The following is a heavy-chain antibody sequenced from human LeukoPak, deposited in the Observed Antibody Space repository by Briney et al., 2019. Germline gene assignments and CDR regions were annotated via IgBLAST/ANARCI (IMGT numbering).Heavy chain of an antibody. CDR1: GFTFRSYA. Sequence: GGSLRLSCAASGFTFRSYAMHWVRQAPGKGLEWLSFIRFDGSYAYYVDSVKGRFTISRDNAKNSLYLQMNSLRAEDTAVYYCASNTGYSSGWYIFWGQGTLVTVSS. D-gene: IGHD6-13*01. V-gene: IGHV3-30*02. CDR2: IRFDGSYA. CDR3: ASNTGYSSGWYIF. J-gene: IGHJ1*01.